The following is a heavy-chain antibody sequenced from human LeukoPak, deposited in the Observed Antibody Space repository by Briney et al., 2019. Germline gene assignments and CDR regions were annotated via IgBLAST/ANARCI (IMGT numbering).Heavy chain of an antibody. Sequence: ASVKVSCKASGYTFTSYYMHWVRQAAGQGLEWMGIINPSGGSTSYAQKFQGRVTMTRDTSTSTVYMELSSLRSEDTAVYYCARSFGDLPLFQHWGQGTLVTVSS. V-gene: IGHV1-46*01. CDR2: INPSGGST. D-gene: IGHD4-17*01. CDR3: ARSFGDLPLFQH. CDR1: GYTFTSYY. J-gene: IGHJ1*01.